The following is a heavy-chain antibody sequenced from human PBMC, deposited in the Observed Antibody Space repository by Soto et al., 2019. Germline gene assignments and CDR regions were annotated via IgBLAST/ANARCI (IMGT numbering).Heavy chain of an antibody. CDR1: GGSISSGGYY. CDR3: ARDLKAVAGPWVHYYYGMDV. J-gene: IGHJ6*02. D-gene: IGHD6-19*01. CDR2: IYYSGST. V-gene: IGHV4-31*03. Sequence: QVQLQESGPGLVKPSQTLSLTCTVSGGSISSGGYYWSWIRQHPGKGLEWIGYIYYSGSTYYNPSLKSRVTISVDTSKNQFSLKLSSVTAADTAVYYCARDLKAVAGPWVHYYYGMDVWGQGTTVTVSS.